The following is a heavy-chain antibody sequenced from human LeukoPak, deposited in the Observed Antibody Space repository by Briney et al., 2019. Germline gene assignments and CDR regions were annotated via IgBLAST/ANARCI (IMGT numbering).Heavy chain of an antibody. CDR1: GYSFTSYW. Sequence: GESLKISCKGSGYSFTSYWIGWVRQMPGKGLEWMGIIYPGDSDTRYSPSFQGQVTISADKSISTAYLQWSILKASDTAMYYCARVPRYGSGSSKFDYWGQGTLVTVSS. V-gene: IGHV5-51*01. CDR3: ARVPRYGSGSSKFDY. CDR2: IYPGDSDT. D-gene: IGHD3-10*01. J-gene: IGHJ4*02.